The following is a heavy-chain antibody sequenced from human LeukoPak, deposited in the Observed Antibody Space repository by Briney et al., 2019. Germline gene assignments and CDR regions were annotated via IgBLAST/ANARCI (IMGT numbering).Heavy chain of an antibody. CDR2: IKSKTDGGTT. V-gene: IGHV3-15*01. J-gene: IGHJ4*02. CDR3: AKGSSSWYMEDY. CDR1: GFTFSNAW. D-gene: IGHD6-13*01. Sequence: PGGSLRLSCAASGFTFSNAWMSWVRQAPGKGLEWVGRIKSKTDGGTTDYAAPVKGRFTISRDDSKNTLYLQMNSLKTEDTAVYYCAKGSSSWYMEDYWGQGTLVTVSS.